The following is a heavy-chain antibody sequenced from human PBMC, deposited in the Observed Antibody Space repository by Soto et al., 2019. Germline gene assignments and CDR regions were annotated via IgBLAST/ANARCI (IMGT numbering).Heavy chain of an antibody. Sequence: GESLKISCKGSGYSFTSYWIGWVRQMPGEGLEWMGTIYPGDSDTRYSPSFQGQVTISADKSISTAYLQWSSLKASDTAMYYCARHGGAPKYYYGMDVWGQGTTVTVYS. J-gene: IGHJ6*02. CDR1: GYSFTSYW. V-gene: IGHV5-51*01. CDR2: IYPGDSDT. D-gene: IGHD4-17*01. CDR3: ARHGGAPKYYYGMDV.